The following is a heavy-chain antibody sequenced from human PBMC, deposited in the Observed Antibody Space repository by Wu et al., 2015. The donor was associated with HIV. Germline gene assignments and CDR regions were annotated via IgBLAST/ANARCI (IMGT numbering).Heavy chain of an antibody. CDR3: TTRGGAPRAYFDD. J-gene: IGHJ4*02. CDR1: GYFLSKIS. Sequence: VQLVQSGAEVRKPGGSVKVSCKVSGYFLSKISMHWVRQAPGKGLEWMGGFDPEEGETIYAQQFQGRVTMTDNISTDTAYMELTSLKSEDTAVYFCTTRGGAPRAYFDDWGQGFPVTVSS. CDR2: FDPEEGET. V-gene: IGHV1-24*01. D-gene: IGHD1-26*01.